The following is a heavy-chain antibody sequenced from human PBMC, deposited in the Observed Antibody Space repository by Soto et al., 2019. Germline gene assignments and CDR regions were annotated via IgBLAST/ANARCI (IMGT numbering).Heavy chain of an antibody. CDR2: IGSSRSTI. CDR1: GFTFSSYS. Sequence: GGSLRLSCAASGFTFSSYSMNWVRQAPGKGLEWVSYIGSSRSTIYYADSVKGRFTISGDNAKNSLYLQMDSLRAEDTAVYYCARSVGSGSYSPYYYYMDVWGKGTTVTVS. J-gene: IGHJ6*03. D-gene: IGHD3-10*01. V-gene: IGHV3-48*01. CDR3: ARSVGSGSYSPYYYYMDV.